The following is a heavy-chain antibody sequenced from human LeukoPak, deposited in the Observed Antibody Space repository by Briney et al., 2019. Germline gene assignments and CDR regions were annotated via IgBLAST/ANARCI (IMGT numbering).Heavy chain of an antibody. CDR2: INHSGST. D-gene: IGHD6-13*01. CDR3: ARGPYSSSWYRTGLFDY. CDR1: GGSFSGYY. V-gene: IGHV4-34*01. J-gene: IGHJ4*02. Sequence: SETLSLTCAVYGGSFSGYYWSWIRQPPGKGLEWIGEINHSGSTNYNPSLKSRVTISVDTSKNQFSLKLSSVTAADTAVYYCARGPYSSSWYRTGLFDYWGQGTLVTVSP.